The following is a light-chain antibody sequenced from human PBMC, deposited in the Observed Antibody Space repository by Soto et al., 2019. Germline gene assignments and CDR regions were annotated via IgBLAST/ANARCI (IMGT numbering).Light chain of an antibody. CDR3: QRYNSHDDIA. V-gene: IGKV1-8*01. CDR2: AAS. Sequence: AIRMTQSPSSLSASTGERVTLTCRASQGISSYLAWYQQKPGKAPTLLIYAASTLQSGVPSRFSGSGSGTELTLTITSLHPEAAATYDCQRYNSHDDIAFGRGTKVDIK. CDR1: QGISSY. J-gene: IGKJ4*01.